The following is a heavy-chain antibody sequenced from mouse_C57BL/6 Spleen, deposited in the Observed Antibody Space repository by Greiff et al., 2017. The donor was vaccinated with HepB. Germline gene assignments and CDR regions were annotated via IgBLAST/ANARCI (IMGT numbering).Heavy chain of an antibody. D-gene: IGHD5-1*01. Sequence: QVQLKQSGAELVRPGASVTLSCKASGYTFTDYEMHWVKQTPVHGLEWIGAIDPETGGTAYNQKFKGKAILTADKSSSTAYMELRSLTSEDSAVYYCTRWSPYLYYAMDYWGQGTSVTVSS. CDR3: TRWSPYLYYAMDY. V-gene: IGHV1-15*01. J-gene: IGHJ4*01. CDR1: GYTFTDYE. CDR2: IDPETGGT.